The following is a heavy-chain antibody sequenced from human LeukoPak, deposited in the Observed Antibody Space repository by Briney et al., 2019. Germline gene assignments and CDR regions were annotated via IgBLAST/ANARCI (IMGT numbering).Heavy chain of an antibody. CDR2: IIPIFGTA. D-gene: IGHD2-15*01. V-gene: IGHV1-69*01. Sequence: ASVKVSCKASGGTFSSYAISWVRQAPGQGLEWMGGIIPIFGTANYAQKFQGRVTITADESTSTAYMEVSSLRSGDTAVYYCARGVVVVAATTLGPLDSWGQGTLVTVSS. J-gene: IGHJ4*02. CDR3: ARGVVVVAATTLGPLDS. CDR1: GGTFSSYA.